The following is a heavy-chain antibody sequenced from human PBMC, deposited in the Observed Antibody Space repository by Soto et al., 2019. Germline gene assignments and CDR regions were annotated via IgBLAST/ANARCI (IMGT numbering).Heavy chain of an antibody. J-gene: IGHJ4*02. CDR3: ARVRLGYYDSSGYYYFEY. V-gene: IGHV4-59*01. D-gene: IGHD3-22*01. Sequence: NPSETLSLTCTVSGGSISSYYWSWIRQPPGKGLEWIGYIYYSGSTNYNPSLKSRVTISVDTSKNQFSLKLSSVTAADTAVYYCARVRLGYYDSSGYYYFEYSGQGNLVTVSS. CDR1: GGSISSYY. CDR2: IYYSGST.